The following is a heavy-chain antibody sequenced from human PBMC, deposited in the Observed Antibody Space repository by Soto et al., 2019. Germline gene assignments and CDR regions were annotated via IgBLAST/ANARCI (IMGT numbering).Heavy chain of an antibody. CDR3: ETPLSTIFGVVTDY. J-gene: IGHJ4*02. CDR1: GYTLTELS. Sequence: ASVKVSCKVSGYTLTELSMHWVRQAPGKGLEWMGGFDPEDGETIYAQKFQGRVTMTEDTSTDTAYMELSSLRSEDTAVYYCETPLSTIFGVVTDYWGQGTLVTVS. CDR2: FDPEDGET. D-gene: IGHD3-3*01. V-gene: IGHV1-24*01.